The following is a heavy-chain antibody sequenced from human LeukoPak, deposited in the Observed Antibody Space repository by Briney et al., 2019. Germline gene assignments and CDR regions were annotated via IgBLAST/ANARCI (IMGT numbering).Heavy chain of an antibody. CDR2: IYHTGIT. V-gene: IGHV4-38-2*01. J-gene: IGHJ4*02. CDR3: ARRQDDYGQYFDY. D-gene: IGHD4-17*01. Sequence: SETLSLTCAVSGYSIGSAYFWGWIRQPPGQGLEWIGTIYHTGITQYNPSLESRVSISLDTSKNRFSLKLSSVTAADTAVYYCARRQDDYGQYFDYWGQGTLVTVSS. CDR1: GYSIGSAYF.